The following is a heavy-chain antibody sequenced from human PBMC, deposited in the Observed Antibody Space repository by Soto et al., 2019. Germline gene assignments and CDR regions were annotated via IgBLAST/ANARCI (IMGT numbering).Heavy chain of an antibody. CDR1: GFTFTSSA. J-gene: IGHJ4*02. V-gene: IGHV1-58*01. D-gene: IGHD5-18*01. CDR2: IVVGSGNT. CDR3: AADVDTAMATDY. Sequence: SVKVSCKASGFTFTSSAVQWVRQARGQRLEWIGWIVVGSGNTNYAQKFQERVTITRDMSTSTAYMELSSLRSEDTAVYYCAADVDTAMATDYWGQGTLVTVSS.